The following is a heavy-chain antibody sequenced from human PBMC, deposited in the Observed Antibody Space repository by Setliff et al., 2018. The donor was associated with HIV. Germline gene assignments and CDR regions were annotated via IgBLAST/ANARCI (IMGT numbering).Heavy chain of an antibody. V-gene: IGHV3-30*04. CDR2: ISYDGSNK. CDR1: GFTFSSYA. J-gene: IGHJ3*02. CDR3: ARYLDWLLSFDI. D-gene: IGHD3-9*01. Sequence: PGGSLRLSCAASGFTFSSYAMHWVRQAPGKGLEWVAVISYDGSNKYYADSVKGRFTISRDNSKNTLYLQMNSLRAEDTAVYYCARYLDWLLSFDIWGQGTMVTVSS.